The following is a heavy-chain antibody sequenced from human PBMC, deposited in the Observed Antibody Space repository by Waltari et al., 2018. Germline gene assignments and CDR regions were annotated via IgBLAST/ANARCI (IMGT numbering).Heavy chain of an antibody. Sequence: QVQLVQSGAEVKKPGSSVKVSCKASGGTFSSYALSGVRQAPGQGLEWMGGIIPIFGTANYAQKFQGRVTITTDESTSTAYMELSSLRSEDTAVYYCARGGRAYSNYDYYFDYWGQGTLVTVSS. J-gene: IGHJ4*02. D-gene: IGHD4-4*01. CDR2: IIPIFGTA. V-gene: IGHV1-69*05. CDR1: GGTFSSYA. CDR3: ARGGRAYSNYDYYFDY.